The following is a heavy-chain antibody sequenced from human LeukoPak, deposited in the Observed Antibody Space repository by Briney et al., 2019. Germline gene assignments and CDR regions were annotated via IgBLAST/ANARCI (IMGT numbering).Heavy chain of an antibody. CDR2: ISAYNGNT. J-gene: IGHJ3*02. V-gene: IGHV1-18*01. D-gene: IGHD2-21*02. CDR3: ARVYIVVVTATYDAFDI. CDR1: GYTFTSYG. Sequence: ASVKVSCKASGYTFTSYGISWVRQAPGQGLEWMGWISAYNGNTNYAQKLQGRVTMTTDTSTSTAYMELRSLGSDDTAVYYCARVYIVVVTATYDAFDIWGQGTMVTVSS.